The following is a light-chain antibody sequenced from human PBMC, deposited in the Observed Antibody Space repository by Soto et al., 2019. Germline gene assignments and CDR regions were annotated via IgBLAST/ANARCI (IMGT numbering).Light chain of an antibody. V-gene: IGKV1-27*01. CDR2: AAY. CDR1: QDISTY. CDR3: QKYDNAPLT. J-gene: IGKJ4*01. Sequence: DIQMTQAPSSLSSSVGYRVTITCRARQDISTYLDWYQQKPGKVPKLLTSAAYTLQSGVPPRFSGSGSGPDFTLTISSLQPEDVATYYCQKYDNAPLTFGGGTKVEIQ.